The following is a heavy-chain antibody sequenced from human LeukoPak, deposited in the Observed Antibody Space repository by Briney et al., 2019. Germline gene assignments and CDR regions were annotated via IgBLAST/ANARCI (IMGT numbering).Heavy chain of an antibody. CDR3: ARGCSSTSCWLRMDV. J-gene: IGHJ6*02. V-gene: IGHV4-4*07. CDR1: GGSITNYY. Sequence: SETLSLTCTVSGGSITNYYWSWIRQPAGKGLEWIGRIYTSGSTSYNPSLKSRVTMSVDTFKNQFSLKLNSVTAADTAVYYCARGCSSTSCWLRMDVWGQGTTVTVSS. CDR2: IYTSGST. D-gene: IGHD2-2*01.